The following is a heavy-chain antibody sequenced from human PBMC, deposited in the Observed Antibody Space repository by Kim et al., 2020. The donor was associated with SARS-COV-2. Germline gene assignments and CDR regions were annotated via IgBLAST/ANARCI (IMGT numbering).Heavy chain of an antibody. CDR3: AREHPWIHSDLLDY. Sequence: GGSLRLSCAASGFTFSSYAMHWVRQAPGKGLEWVAVISYDGSNKYYADSVKGRFTISRDNSKNTLYLQMNSLRAEDTAVYYCAREHPWIHSDLLDYWGQGTLVTVSS. J-gene: IGHJ4*02. D-gene: IGHD5-18*01. V-gene: IGHV3-30-3*01. CDR1: GFTFSSYA. CDR2: ISYDGSNK.